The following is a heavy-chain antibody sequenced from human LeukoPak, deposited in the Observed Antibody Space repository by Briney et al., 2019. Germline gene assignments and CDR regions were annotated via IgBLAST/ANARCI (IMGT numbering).Heavy chain of an antibody. CDR3: ASRSIQLWPTVDY. Sequence: SETLSLTCTVSGYSISSGYYWGWIRQPPGKGLEWIGSIYHSGSTYYNPSLKSQVTISVDTSKNQFSLKLSSVTAADTAVYYCASRSIQLWPTVDYWGQGTLVTVSS. J-gene: IGHJ4*02. CDR2: IYHSGST. D-gene: IGHD5-18*01. CDR1: GYSISSGYY. V-gene: IGHV4-38-2*02.